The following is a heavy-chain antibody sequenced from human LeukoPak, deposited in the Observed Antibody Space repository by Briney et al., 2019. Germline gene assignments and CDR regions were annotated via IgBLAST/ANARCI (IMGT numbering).Heavy chain of an antibody. J-gene: IGHJ4*02. CDR1: GFTFSSYS. D-gene: IGHD5-18*01. CDR2: ISSSSTI. CDR3: VREGDSYGYWGY. Sequence: PGGSLRLSCAASGFTFSSYSMNWVRQAPGQGLEWVSYISSSSTIYYADSVKGRFTISRDNAKNSLYLQMNSLRAEDTAVYYCVREGDSYGYWGYWGQGTLVTVSS. V-gene: IGHV3-48*04.